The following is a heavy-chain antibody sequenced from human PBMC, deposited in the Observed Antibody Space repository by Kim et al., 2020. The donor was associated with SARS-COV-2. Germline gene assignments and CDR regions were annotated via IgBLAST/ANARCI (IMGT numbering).Heavy chain of an antibody. D-gene: IGHD3-10*01. CDR2: IIPIFGTA. Sequence: SVKVSCKASGGTFSSFAITWVRQAPGQGLEWMGGIIPIFGTANYAQKFQGRVTITADKSTSTAYMELSSLRSEDTAVYYCARVGREVPKALWFGEGGGLQGAYYGMDVWGQGTTVTVSS. V-gene: IGHV1-69*06. CDR3: ARVGREVPKALWFGEGGGLQGAYYGMDV. J-gene: IGHJ6*02. CDR1: GGTFSSFA.